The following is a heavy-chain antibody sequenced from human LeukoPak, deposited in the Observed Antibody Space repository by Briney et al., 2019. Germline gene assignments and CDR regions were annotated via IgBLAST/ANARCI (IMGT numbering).Heavy chain of an antibody. CDR2: LYSDGNT. J-gene: IGHJ4*02. CDR1: GFTVITND. V-gene: IGHV3-53*01. Sequence: GGSLRLSCAASGFTVITNDMTWLRQAPGKGLEWVSVLYSDGNTKYADSVQGRFTISRNNSKNTLYLEMNSMSSDDTAIYYCPRGVEPLAAITLAYWGQGTLVTVSS. CDR3: PRGVEPLAAITLAY. D-gene: IGHD2-2*01.